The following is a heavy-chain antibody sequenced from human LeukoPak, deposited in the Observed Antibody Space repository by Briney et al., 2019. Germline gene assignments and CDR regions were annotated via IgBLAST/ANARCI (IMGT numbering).Heavy chain of an antibody. Sequence: SETLSLTCAVSGGSISSGGYSWSWIRQPPGKGLEWIGSIYHSGSTYYNPSLKSRVTISVDTSKNQFSLKLSSVTAADTAVYYCARGAYYGSGSSDYWGQGTLVTVSS. CDR1: GGSISSGGYS. CDR2: IYHSGST. CDR3: ARGAYYGSGSSDY. D-gene: IGHD3-10*01. V-gene: IGHV4-39*07. J-gene: IGHJ4*02.